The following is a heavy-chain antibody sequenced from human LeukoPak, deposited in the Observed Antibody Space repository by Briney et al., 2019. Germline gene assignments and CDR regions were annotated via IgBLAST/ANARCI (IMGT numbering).Heavy chain of an antibody. J-gene: IGHJ3*02. D-gene: IGHD3-16*01. CDR3: AKIWASSEHAFDI. V-gene: IGHV3-30*18. Sequence: GGSLRPSCAASGFTFSSYGMHWVRQAPGKGLEWVAVISYDGSNKYYADSVKGRFTISRDNSKNTLYLQMNSLRAEDTAVYYCAKIWASSEHAFDIWGQGTMVTVSS. CDR1: GFTFSSYG. CDR2: ISYDGSNK.